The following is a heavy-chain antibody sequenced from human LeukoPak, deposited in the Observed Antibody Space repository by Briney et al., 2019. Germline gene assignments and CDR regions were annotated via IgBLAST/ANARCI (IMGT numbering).Heavy chain of an antibody. CDR1: GLTFSDYY. D-gene: IGHD3-22*01. CDR2: ISRGGSTI. J-gene: IGHJ4*02. V-gene: IGHV3-11*04. Sequence: GGSLRLSCAASGLTFSDYYMSWIRQAPGKGLEWISYISRGGSTIYHADSVKGRFTISRDNAKNSLFLQMNTLRAEDTAVYYCATVGSGYSFDSWGQGTLVTVSS. CDR3: ATVGSGYSFDS.